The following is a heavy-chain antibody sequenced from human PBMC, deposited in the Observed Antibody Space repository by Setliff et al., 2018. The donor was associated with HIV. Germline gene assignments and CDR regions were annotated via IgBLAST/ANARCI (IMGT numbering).Heavy chain of an antibody. V-gene: IGHV3-74*01. CDR2: INSDGSST. Sequence: GGSLRLSCAASGFTFSNYWMNWVRQAPGKGLVWVSRINSDGSSTSYADSVKGRFTISRDNAKNSLNLQMNSLRAEDTALYHCARASCTSPACPDDAFDIWGQGTMVTVSS. J-gene: IGHJ3*02. CDR3: ARASCTSPACPDDAFDI. CDR1: GFTFSNYW. D-gene: IGHD2-2*01.